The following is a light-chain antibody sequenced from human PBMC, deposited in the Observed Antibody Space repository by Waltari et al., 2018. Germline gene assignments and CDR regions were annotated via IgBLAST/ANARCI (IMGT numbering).Light chain of an antibody. Sequence: DFVMTQSPDSLAVSLGERATINCKSSQSLLWTSNNRNYLAWYQRKPGQPPKLLMTWASIRQSGVPDRFSGSGSGTDFALIISSVQAEDVAVYYCHQYYSVPFTFGPGTKVDIK. CDR2: WAS. CDR1: QSLLWTSNNRNY. CDR3: HQYYSVPFT. J-gene: IGKJ3*01. V-gene: IGKV4-1*01.